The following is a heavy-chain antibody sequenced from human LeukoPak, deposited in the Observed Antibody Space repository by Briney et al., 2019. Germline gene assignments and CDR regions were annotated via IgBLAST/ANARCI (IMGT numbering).Heavy chain of an antibody. V-gene: IGHV3-30*10. CDR3: AKAPRYNLEARSFDQ. J-gene: IGHJ4*02. D-gene: IGHD6-6*01. Sequence: PGRSLRLSSATSGFTFSDFAMHWVRQAPGKGLEWVALISFDGRNTYYTDSVKGRFTSSRDSYKNTVYLQMDSVRPEATTLYYCAKAPRYNLEARSFDQWGQGPLVTVSS. CDR2: ISFDGRNT. CDR1: GFTFSDFA.